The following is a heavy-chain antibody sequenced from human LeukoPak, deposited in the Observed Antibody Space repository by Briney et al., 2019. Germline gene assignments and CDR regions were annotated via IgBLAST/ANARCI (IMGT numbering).Heavy chain of an antibody. J-gene: IGHJ4*02. Sequence: SETLSLTCAVYGGSFTGYSWRWIRQSPTKGLEWIGELNHNGNTYYNPSLKSRVIISVDTSKNQFSLNLTSVTAADTAVYYCARGRIYYGSGPLLYWGQGTLVTVSS. D-gene: IGHD3-10*01. V-gene: IGHV4-34*01. CDR1: GGSFTGYS. CDR2: LNHNGNT. CDR3: ARGRIYYGSGPLLY.